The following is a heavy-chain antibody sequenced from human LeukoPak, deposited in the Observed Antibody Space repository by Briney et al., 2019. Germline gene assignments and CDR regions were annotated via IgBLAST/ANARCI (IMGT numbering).Heavy chain of an antibody. CDR2: ISYDGSNK. CDR3: ARCNGRQLRPGAFDI. Sequence: TGGSLRLSCAASGFTFSSYAMHWVRQAPGKGLEWVAVISYDGSNKYYADSVKGRFTISRDNSKNTLYLQMNSLRAEDTAVYYCARCNGRQLRPGAFDIWGQGTMVTVSS. J-gene: IGHJ3*02. V-gene: IGHV3-30-3*01. CDR1: GFTFSSYA. D-gene: IGHD3-10*02.